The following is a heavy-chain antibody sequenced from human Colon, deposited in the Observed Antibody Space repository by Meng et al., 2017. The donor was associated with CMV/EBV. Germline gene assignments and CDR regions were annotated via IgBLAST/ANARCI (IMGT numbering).Heavy chain of an antibody. Sequence: GESLKISCAASGFTFDEYAMHWVRLVPGKGLEWVSLINWDGSNAQYADFVKGRFTISRDNDRNSVYLTMSNLRPEDTALYLCAKDRRRLGDGFGSTWEGAFDYWGQGTQVTVSS. V-gene: IGHV3-43D*03. CDR2: INWDGSNA. CDR3: AKDRRRLGDGFGSTWEGAFDY. J-gene: IGHJ4*02. D-gene: IGHD6-13*01. CDR1: GFTFDEYA.